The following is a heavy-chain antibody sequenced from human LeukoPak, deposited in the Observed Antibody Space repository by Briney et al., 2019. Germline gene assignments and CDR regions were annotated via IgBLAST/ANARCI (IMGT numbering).Heavy chain of an antibody. J-gene: IGHJ4*02. CDR3: AKAYYYDSSGYTWGVDY. Sequence: GGSLRLSCAASGFTFSSYWMHWVRQAPGKGLEWVSAISGSDGSTYYADSVKGRFTISRDNSKNTLYLQMNSLRAEDTAVYYCAKAYYYDSSGYTWGVDYWGQGTLVTVSS. CDR1: GFTFSSYW. V-gene: IGHV3-23*01. CDR2: ISGSDGST. D-gene: IGHD3-22*01.